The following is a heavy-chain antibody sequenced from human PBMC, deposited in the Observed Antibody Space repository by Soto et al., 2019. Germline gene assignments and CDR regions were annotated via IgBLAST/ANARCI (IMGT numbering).Heavy chain of an antibody. CDR1: DGSISSGVYS. CDR2: MYHSGST. CDR3: ARVPDY. V-gene: IGHV4-30-2*01. J-gene: IGHJ4*02. D-gene: IGHD2-2*01. Sequence: LQLQESGSGLVKPSQTLSLPCAVSDGSISSGVYSWSWIGKPPGKGLEWIGYMYHSGSTYYIPSLKSRVTISIDRSKNQFSLKLSSVTAADTVVYYCARVPDYWGQGILVTVSS.